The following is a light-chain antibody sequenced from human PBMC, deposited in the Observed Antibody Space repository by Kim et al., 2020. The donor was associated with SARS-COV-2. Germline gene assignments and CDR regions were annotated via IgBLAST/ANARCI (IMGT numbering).Light chain of an antibody. J-gene: IGLJ1*01. CDR3: ASYTGSSTSPYV. CDR1: SSDVGEYDF. V-gene: IGLV2-14*03. CDR2: DVT. Sequence: QSALTQPASVSGSPGQSITISCIGTSSDVGEYDFVSWYQQHPGKVPKLLIYDVTKRPSGVSNRFSGSKSGNTASLTISGLQPEDEADYYCASYTGSSTSPYVFGSGTKVTVL.